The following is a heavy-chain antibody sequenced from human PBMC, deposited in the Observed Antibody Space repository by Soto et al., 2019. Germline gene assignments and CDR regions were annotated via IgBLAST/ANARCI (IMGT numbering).Heavy chain of an antibody. CDR3: AQATDY. Sequence: QVQLQESGPGLVQPSQTLSLTCTVSGGSIGSSGYYWSWIRQHPVEGLEWIGYIYYSGSTSSNPALRSRVSRSVDTSKNQFSLRLSSVTAADTAVYYCAQATDYWGQGTLVTVSS. CDR2: IYYSGST. J-gene: IGHJ4*02. V-gene: IGHV4-31*03. CDR1: GGSIGSSGYY.